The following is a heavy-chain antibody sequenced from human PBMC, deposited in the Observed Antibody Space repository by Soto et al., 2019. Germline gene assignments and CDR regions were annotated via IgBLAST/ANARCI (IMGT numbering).Heavy chain of an antibody. CDR1: GFTFGSYG. Sequence: QVQLVESGGGVVQPGMSLRLSCTASGFTFGSYGMYWVRQAPGKGLEWVAVISYDGTNKYYADSVKGRFTISRDNFKNSLFLQMNRMRPADPAVYYCAKVPRVYCGGDCGYWGQGTLVTVSS. CDR3: AKVPRVYCGGDCGY. D-gene: IGHD2-21*01. J-gene: IGHJ4*02. CDR2: ISYDGTNK. V-gene: IGHV3-30*18.